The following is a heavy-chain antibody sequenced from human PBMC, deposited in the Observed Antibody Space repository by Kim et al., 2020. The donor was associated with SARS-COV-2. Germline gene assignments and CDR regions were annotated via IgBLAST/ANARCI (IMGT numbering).Heavy chain of an antibody. CDR1: GGTFSSYA. CDR2: IIPIFGTA. Sequence: SVKVSCKASGGTFSSYAISWVRQAPGQGLEWMGGIIPIFGTANYAQKFQGRVTITADESTSTAYMELSSLRSEDTAVYYCARGWGYCSGGSCYSLYYWGQGTLVTVSS. CDR3: ARGWGYCSGGSCYSLYY. D-gene: IGHD2-15*01. V-gene: IGHV1-69*13. J-gene: IGHJ4*02.